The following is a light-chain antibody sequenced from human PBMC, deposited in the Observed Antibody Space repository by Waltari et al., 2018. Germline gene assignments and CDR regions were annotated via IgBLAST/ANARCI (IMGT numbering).Light chain of an antibody. CDR1: KIGRKN. CDR2: DDG. Sequence: SYELTQPPSVSVAPGQTARITCDGDKIGRKNVHWYQHKPGQAPVLVVYDDGDRHSGIPDRFSGSNSGNTAALTISRVDAGDEAEYYCQVWDSGSDHYVFGTVTKVTVL. CDR3: QVWDSGSDHYV. J-gene: IGLJ1*01. V-gene: IGLV3-21*02.